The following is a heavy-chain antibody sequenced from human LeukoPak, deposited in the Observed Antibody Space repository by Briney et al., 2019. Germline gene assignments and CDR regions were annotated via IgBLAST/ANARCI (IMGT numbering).Heavy chain of an antibody. Sequence: SVKVSCTASGGTFSSYAISWVRQAPGQGLEWMGGIIPIFGTANYAQKFQGRVTITADESTSTAYMELSSLRSEDTAVYYCASLFYAILTGSYYYGMDVWGKGTTVTVSS. CDR2: IIPIFGTA. CDR1: GGTFSSYA. D-gene: IGHD3-9*01. J-gene: IGHJ6*04. CDR3: ASLFYAILTGSYYYGMDV. V-gene: IGHV1-69*13.